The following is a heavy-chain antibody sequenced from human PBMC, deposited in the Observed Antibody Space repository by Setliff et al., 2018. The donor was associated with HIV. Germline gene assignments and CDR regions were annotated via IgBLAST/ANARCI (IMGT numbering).Heavy chain of an antibody. J-gene: IGHJ6*03. CDR1: GFTFSDYY. CDR2: ISSSGSTI. Sequence: SGGSLRLSCAASGFTFSDYYMSWIRQAPGKGLEWVSYISSSGSTIYDADSVKGRFTISRDKAKNSMYLQMNGLRAEDTAVYYCARDWNGSGRAMDVWGKGTAVTVSS. V-gene: IGHV3-11*01. D-gene: IGHD3-10*01. CDR3: ARDWNGSGRAMDV.